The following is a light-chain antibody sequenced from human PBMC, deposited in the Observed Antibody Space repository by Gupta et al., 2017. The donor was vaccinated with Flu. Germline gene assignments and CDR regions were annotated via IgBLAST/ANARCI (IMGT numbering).Light chain of an antibody. CDR2: AAS. V-gene: IGKV1-12*01. Sequence: DIQMTQSPSSVSASVGDRATITCRASQGISSWLAWYQQKPGKAPKLLIYAASSWQSGVPSRFSGSGCGRDFTLTISSRQQEDFAAYYCQQANSFPPITFGGGTKVEIK. CDR3: QQANSFPPIT. J-gene: IGKJ4*01. CDR1: QGISSW.